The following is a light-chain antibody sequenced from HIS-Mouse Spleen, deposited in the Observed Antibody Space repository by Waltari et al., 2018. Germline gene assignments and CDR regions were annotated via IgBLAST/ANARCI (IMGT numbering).Light chain of an antibody. J-gene: IGLJ3*02. CDR2: EVH. Sequence: NFMLTQPHSVSESPGKTVTISCTRSSGSIASHYVQWYQQRPGSAPTTVIYEVHQGPSGVPDRFSGSIDSSSNSASLTISGRKTEDEADYYCQSYDSSNLWVFGGGTKLTVL. CDR3: QSYDSSNLWV. V-gene: IGLV6-57*04. CDR1: SGSIASHY.